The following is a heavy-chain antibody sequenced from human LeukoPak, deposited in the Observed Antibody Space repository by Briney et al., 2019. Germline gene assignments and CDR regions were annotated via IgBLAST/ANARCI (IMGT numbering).Heavy chain of an antibody. CDR1: GGSISSGGYY. Sequence: SQTLSLTCTVSGGSISSGGYYWSWMRQPPGKGLEWIGYIYHSGSTYYNPSLKSRVTISVDRSKNQFSPKLSSVAAADTAVYYCARVPGSVGYCSSTSCYTRGLDYYYYYYMDVWGKGTTVTVSS. CDR3: ARVPGSVGYCSSTSCYTRGLDYYYYYYMDV. D-gene: IGHD2-2*02. V-gene: IGHV4-30-2*01. J-gene: IGHJ6*03. CDR2: IYHSGST.